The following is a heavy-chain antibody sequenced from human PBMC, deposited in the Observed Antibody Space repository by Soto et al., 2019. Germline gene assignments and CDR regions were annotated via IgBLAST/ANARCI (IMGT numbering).Heavy chain of an antibody. CDR3: AKRGIRSSGYPIQH. V-gene: IGHV3-30*18. J-gene: IGHJ1*01. D-gene: IGHD3-22*01. Sequence: GGSLRLSCAASGFTFSSYGMHWVRQAPGKGLDWVAVISYDGSNKYYADSVKGRFTISRDNSKNTLYLQMNSLRAEDTAVYYCAKRGIRSSGYPIQHWGQGTLVTVSS. CDR1: GFTFSSYG. CDR2: ISYDGSNK.